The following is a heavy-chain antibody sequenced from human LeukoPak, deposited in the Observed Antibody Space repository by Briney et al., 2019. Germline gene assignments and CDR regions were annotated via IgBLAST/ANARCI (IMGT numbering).Heavy chain of an antibody. V-gene: IGHV3-30-3*01. Sequence: GRSLRLSCAAPGFTFSSYAMHWVRQAPGKGLEWVAVISYDGSNKYYADSVKGRFTISRDNSKNTLYLQMNSLRAEDTAVYYCARENLGYCSGGSCYFDYWGQGTLVTVSS. D-gene: IGHD2-15*01. CDR2: ISYDGSNK. CDR1: GFTFSSYA. J-gene: IGHJ4*02. CDR3: ARENLGYCSGGSCYFDY.